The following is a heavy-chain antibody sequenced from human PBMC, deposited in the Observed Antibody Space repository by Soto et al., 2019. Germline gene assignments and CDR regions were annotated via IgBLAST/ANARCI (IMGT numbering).Heavy chain of an antibody. CDR3: AHSPWGAAPDY. CDR2: ISWKDDK. D-gene: IGHD3-16*01. Sequence: QITLKESGPTLVKPTQTLTLTCTVSGFSLSARGVGVGWFRQPPGKPLEWLAIISWKDDKRYTPSLQSRLTITKDTSKNQVVLTMTDMDPMDTATYYCAHSPWGAAPDYWCQGILVTVSS. V-gene: IGHV2-5*01. CDR1: GFSLSARGVG. J-gene: IGHJ4*02.